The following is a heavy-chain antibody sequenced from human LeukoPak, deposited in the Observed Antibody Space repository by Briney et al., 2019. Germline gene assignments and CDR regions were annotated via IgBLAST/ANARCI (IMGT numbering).Heavy chain of an antibody. CDR3: ARDRQRGVARANFDY. D-gene: IGHD2-15*01. CDR2: ISAYNGNT. V-gene: IGHV1-18*01. CDR1: GYTFTSYG. Sequence: ASLKVSCKASGYTFTSYGISWVRQAPGQGLEWMGWISAYNGNTKYAQKLQGRVTMTTDTSTSTAYMELRSLRSDDTAVYYCARDRQRGVARANFDYWGQGTLVTVSS. J-gene: IGHJ4*02.